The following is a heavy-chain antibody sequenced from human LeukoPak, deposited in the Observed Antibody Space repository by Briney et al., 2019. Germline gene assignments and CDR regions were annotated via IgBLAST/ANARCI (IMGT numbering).Heavy chain of an antibody. Sequence: GGSLRLSCAASGFTFSSYGMHWVRQAPGKGLEWVAVIWYDGSNKYYADSVKGRFTISRDNSKNTLYLQMNSLRAEDTAVYYCARGIAVAGTNWFDPWGREPWSPSPQ. J-gene: IGHJ5*02. CDR2: IWYDGSNK. CDR1: GFTFSSYG. V-gene: IGHV3-33*01. D-gene: IGHD6-19*01. CDR3: ARGIAVAGTNWFDP.